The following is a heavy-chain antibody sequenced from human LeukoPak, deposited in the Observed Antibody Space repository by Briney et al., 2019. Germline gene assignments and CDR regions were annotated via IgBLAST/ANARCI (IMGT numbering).Heavy chain of an antibody. CDR1: GYTFGDCG. J-gene: IGHJ4*02. V-gene: IGHV3-20*01. Sequence: GGSLRLSCAASGYTFGDCGMSWVRQVPGKGLEWVSGTNRRGDITGYADFVKGRFTISRDNAKNSLYLQMNNLRVEDTALYHCARKGLGGELGGFDSWGQGTLVTVSS. CDR2: TNRRGDIT. CDR3: ARKGLGGELGGFDS. D-gene: IGHD1-7*01.